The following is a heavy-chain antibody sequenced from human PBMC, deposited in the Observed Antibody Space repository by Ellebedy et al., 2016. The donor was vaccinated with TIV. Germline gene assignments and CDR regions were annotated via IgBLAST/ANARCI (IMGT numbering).Heavy chain of an antibody. Sequence: GESLKISCAASGFSFITYNMNWVRQAPGKGLQWVAVISFDEIDQYYADSVKGRFTISRDNSKNTLYLQMNSLRAEDTAVYYCAREHPLSEDTYDPFDIWGQGTVVTVSS. CDR3: AREHPLSEDTYDPFDI. CDR1: GFSFITYN. J-gene: IGHJ3*02. CDR2: ISFDEIDQ. D-gene: IGHD5-12*01. V-gene: IGHV3-30*01.